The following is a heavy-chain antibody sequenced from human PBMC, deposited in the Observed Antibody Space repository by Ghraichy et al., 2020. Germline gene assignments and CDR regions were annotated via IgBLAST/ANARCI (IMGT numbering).Heavy chain of an antibody. CDR1: GGSLNTPDC. Sequence: SETLSLTCVVSGGSLNTPDCCTCVRPPPGKGLEWIVEIYHSGSTNSNPFLMSRLTISVYQSKNQFSLKLTSVTAADTAVYYCARGRIGEYNMDVWGHGTTLTASS. J-gene: IGHJ6*03. V-gene: IGHV4-4*02. D-gene: IGHD1-26*01. CDR3: ARGRIGEYNMDV. CDR2: IYHSGST.